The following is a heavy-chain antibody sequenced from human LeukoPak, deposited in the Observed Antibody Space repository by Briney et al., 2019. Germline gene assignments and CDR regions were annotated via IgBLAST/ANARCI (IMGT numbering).Heavy chain of an antibody. CDR1: GGSISIYY. CDR2: IYESGST. CDR3: ARVRTAIPY. J-gene: IGHJ4*02. D-gene: IGHD2-21*02. V-gene: IGHV4-59*01. Sequence: SETLSLTCTVSGGSISIYYWSWIRQPPGRGLEWLGYIYESGSTNYNPSLKSRVAISVDTSKNQFFLKLSSVTAADTAVYYCARVRTAIPYWGQGTLVTVSS.